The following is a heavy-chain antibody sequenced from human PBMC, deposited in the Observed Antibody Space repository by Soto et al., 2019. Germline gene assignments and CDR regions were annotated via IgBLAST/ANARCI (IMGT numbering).Heavy chain of an antibody. V-gene: IGHV4-59*08. D-gene: IGHD1-1*01. CDR1: GSSIPLC. CDR3: ASHPELETYHYGLDV. Sequence: GSSIPLCWRCISKKKGKGLEWIGYVYYSGSTNYNPSLKSRVTISVDTSKNQFSLKLSSVTAADTAVYYFASHPELETYHYGLDVWGKRITVTGPS. J-gene: IGHJ6*04. CDR2: VYYSGST.